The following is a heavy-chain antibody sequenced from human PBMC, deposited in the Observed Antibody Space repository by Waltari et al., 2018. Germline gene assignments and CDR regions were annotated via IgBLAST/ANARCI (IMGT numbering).Heavy chain of an antibody. Sequence: EVQLLESGGGLVQPGGSLRLSWAASGFPFSSYAMTWVRQAPGKGLEWVSSISGSGSYTYYADSVKGRFTFSRDNSKNTLYLQMNSLRAEDTAVYYCARYLNSWAPFDYWGQGTLVTVSS. CDR3: ARYLNSWAPFDY. J-gene: IGHJ4*02. V-gene: IGHV3-23*01. D-gene: IGHD6-13*01. CDR2: ISGSGSYT. CDR1: GFPFSSYA.